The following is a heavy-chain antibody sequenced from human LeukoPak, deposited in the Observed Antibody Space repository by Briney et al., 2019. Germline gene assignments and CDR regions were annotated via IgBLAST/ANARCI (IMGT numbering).Heavy chain of an antibody. CDR2: IFYSGST. CDR1: GGSFSGYY. J-gene: IGHJ3*02. D-gene: IGHD3-10*01. V-gene: IGHV4-34*10. Sequence: SETLSLTRAVYGGSFSGYYWGWIRQPPGKGLEWIGNIFYSGSTYYSPPLKSRLSISLDTSRNQFFLRLNSVTAADTAVYYCAKSNGYGLVDIWGQGTMVTVSS. CDR3: AKSNGYGLVDI.